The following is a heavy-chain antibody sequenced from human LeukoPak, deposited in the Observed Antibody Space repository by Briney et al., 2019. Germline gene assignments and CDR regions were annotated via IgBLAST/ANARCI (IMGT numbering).Heavy chain of an antibody. CDR1: GYTFTSYD. V-gene: IGHV1-8*03. CDR3: ARVIGQYDFWSGYYNPYYYYYMDV. Sequence: ASVKVSCKASGYTFTSYDINWVRQATGQGLEWMGWMNPNSGNTGYAQKFQGRVTITRNTSISTAYMELSSLRSEDTAVYYCARVIGQYDFWSGYYNPYYYYYMDVRGKGTTVTVSS. J-gene: IGHJ6*03. D-gene: IGHD3-3*01. CDR2: MNPNSGNT.